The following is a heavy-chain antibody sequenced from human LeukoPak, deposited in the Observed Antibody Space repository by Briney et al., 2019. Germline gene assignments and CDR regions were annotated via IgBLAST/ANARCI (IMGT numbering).Heavy chain of an antibody. CDR2: IRSKAYGGTT. D-gene: IGHD1-26*01. CDR3: TRVVGATLPLVDY. CDR1: GFTFGDYA. J-gene: IGHJ4*02. V-gene: IGHV3-49*03. Sequence: PGGSLRLSCTASGFTFGDYAVSWFRQAPGKGLEWVGFIRSKAYGGTTEYAASVKGRFTISRDDSKSIAYLQMNSLKTEDTAVYYCTRVVGATLPLVDYWGQGTLVTVSS.